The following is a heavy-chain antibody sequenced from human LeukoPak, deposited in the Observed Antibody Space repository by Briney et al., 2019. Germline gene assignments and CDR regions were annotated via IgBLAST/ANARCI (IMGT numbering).Heavy chain of an antibody. CDR2: IYYNENP. D-gene: IGHD3-22*01. J-gene: IGHJ4*02. Sequence: SETLSLTCTVAGASISSRSYYWVWIRQPPGKGLEWIGSIYYNENPHYSPSLKSRATISVDTSKNQFSLKLTSVTAADTAVYYCARNRWSQYYYDTNPKYYFDYWGQGTLVTVSS. CDR3: ARNRWSQYYYDTNPKYYFDY. CDR1: GASISSRSYY. V-gene: IGHV4-39*01.